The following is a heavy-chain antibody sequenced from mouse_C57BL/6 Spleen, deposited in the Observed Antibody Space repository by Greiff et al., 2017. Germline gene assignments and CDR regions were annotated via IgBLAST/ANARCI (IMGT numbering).Heavy chain of an antibody. CDR2: IYPGDGDT. D-gene: IGHD1-1*01. V-gene: IGHV1-80*01. CDR3: ARWDYYGHYFDY. J-gene: IGHJ2*01. CDR1: GYAFSSYW. Sequence: VQRVESGAELVKPGASVKISCKASGYAFSSYWMNWVKQRPGKGLEWIGQIYPGDGDTNYNGKFKGKATLTADKSSSTAYMQLSSLTSEDSAVYFCARWDYYGHYFDYWGQGTTLTVSS.